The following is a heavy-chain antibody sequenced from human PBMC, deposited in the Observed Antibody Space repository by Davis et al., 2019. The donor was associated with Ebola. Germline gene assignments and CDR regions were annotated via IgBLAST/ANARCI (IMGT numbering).Heavy chain of an antibody. CDR1: GYTFTSYA. J-gene: IGHJ4*02. D-gene: IGHD1-1*01. V-gene: IGHV1-3*01. CDR2: INPHNGNT. Sequence: AASVKVSCKASGYTFTSYAMHWVRQAPGQRLEWMGWINPHNGNTNYAQNVRGRVTMTTDTSTSTAYMEVGSLRSDDTAVYYCARAQFPTTSDHWGQGTLVTVSS. CDR3: ARAQFPTTSDH.